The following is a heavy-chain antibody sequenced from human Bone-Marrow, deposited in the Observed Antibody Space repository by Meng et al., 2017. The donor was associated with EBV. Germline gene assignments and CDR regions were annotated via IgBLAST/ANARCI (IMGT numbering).Heavy chain of an antibody. D-gene: IGHD3-16*02. Sequence: EVQLVESGGGLVKPGGSLRLSCAASGFTFSSYSMNWVRQAPGKGLEWVSSISSSSSYIYYADSVKGRFTISRDNAKNSLYLQMNSLRAEDTAVYYCARGTYDYIWGSYRLNNWFDPWGQGTLVTVYS. J-gene: IGHJ5*02. V-gene: IGHV3-21*01. CDR3: ARGTYDYIWGSYRLNNWFDP. CDR2: ISSSSSYI. CDR1: GFTFSSYS.